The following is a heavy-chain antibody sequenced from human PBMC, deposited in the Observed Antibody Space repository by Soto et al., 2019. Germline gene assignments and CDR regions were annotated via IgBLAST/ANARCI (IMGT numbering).Heavy chain of an antibody. CDR3: AGGWELLSGFDY. CDR2: INPSGGST. V-gene: IGHV1-46*03. CDR1: GYTFTSYY. D-gene: IGHD1-26*01. J-gene: IGHJ4*02. Sequence: QVQLVQSGAEVKKPGASVKVSCKASGYTFTSYYMHWVRQAPAQGLEWMGIINPSGGSTSYAQKFQGRVSMTRDTSTSIVYMELSSLRSEDTAVYYCAGGWELLSGFDYWGQGTLVTVSS.